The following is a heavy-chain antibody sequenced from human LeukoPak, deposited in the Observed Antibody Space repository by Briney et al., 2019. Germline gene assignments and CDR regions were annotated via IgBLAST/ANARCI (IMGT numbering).Heavy chain of an antibody. CDR2: IYPGDSDT. V-gene: IGHV5-51*01. J-gene: IGHJ5*02. D-gene: IGHD3-10*01. Sequence: GESLKISCRGSGYNFNNHWIGWVRQIPGKGLEWMGLIYPGDSDTKYSPSFEGQVTMSVDKSISAAFLQWSSLKASDTAIYYCARGSGSSSWLDPWGQGTLVSVSS. CDR3: ARGSGSSSWLDP. CDR1: GYNFNNHW.